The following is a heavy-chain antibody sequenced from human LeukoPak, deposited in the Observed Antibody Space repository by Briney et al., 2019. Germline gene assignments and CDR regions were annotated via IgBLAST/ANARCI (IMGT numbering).Heavy chain of an antibody. CDR1: SGSISSDSYY. CDR3: ARGYGDYEDYFDY. J-gene: IGHJ4*02. CDR2: IYYSGST. V-gene: IGHV4-61*01. D-gene: IGHD4-17*01. Sequence: SETLSLTCTVSSGSISSDSYYWSWIRQSPGKGLEWIGYIYYSGSTNYNPSLKSRVTISVDTSKNQFSLKLSSVTAADTAVYYCARGYGDYEDYFDYWGQGTLVTVSS.